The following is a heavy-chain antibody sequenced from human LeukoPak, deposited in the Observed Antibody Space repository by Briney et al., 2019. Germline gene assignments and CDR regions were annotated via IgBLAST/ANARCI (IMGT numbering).Heavy chain of an antibody. V-gene: IGHV1-18*01. CDR2: ISAYNGNT. CDR3: ARDYCSGGSCYSCWFDP. CDR1: GYTFTSYG. Sequence: ASVKVSCKASGYTFTSYGISWVRQAPGQGLEWMGWISAYNGNTNYAQKLQGRVTMTTDTSTSTAYMELRSLRSDDTAVYYCARDYCSGGSCYSCWFDPWGQGTLVTVSS. J-gene: IGHJ5*02. D-gene: IGHD2-15*01.